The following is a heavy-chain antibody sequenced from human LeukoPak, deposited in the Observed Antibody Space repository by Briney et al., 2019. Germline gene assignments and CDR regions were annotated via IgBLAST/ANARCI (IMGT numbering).Heavy chain of an antibody. CDR1: GYTFTSYG. Sequence: GASVKVSCKASGYTFTSYGISWVRQAPGQGLEWMGWISAYNGNTNYAQKLQGRVTMTTDTSTSAAYMELRSLRSDDTAVYYCARNYDFWSGYYLYYYYMDVWGKGTTVTVSS. CDR2: ISAYNGNT. J-gene: IGHJ6*03. CDR3: ARNYDFWSGYYLYYYYMDV. V-gene: IGHV1-18*01. D-gene: IGHD3-3*01.